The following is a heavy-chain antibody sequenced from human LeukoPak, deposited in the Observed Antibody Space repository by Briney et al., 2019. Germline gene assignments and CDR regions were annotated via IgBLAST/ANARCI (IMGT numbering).Heavy chain of an antibody. V-gene: IGHV3-30*18. Sequence: PGRSLRLSCAASGFTFSSYGMHWVRQAPGKGLEWVAVISYDGSNKYYADSVKGRFTISRDNSKNTLYLQMNSLRAEDTVVYYCAKGPRGYSYGYMWFDPWGQGTLVTVSS. CDR3: AKGPRGYSYGYMWFDP. CDR2: ISYDGSNK. CDR1: GFTFSSYG. J-gene: IGHJ5*02. D-gene: IGHD5-18*01.